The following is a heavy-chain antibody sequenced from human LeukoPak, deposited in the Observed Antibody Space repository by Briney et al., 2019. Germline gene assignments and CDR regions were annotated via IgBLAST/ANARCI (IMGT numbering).Heavy chain of an antibody. V-gene: IGHV3-48*03. J-gene: IGHJ4*02. CDR3: ARDMDTAMVTGSPFDY. Sequence: GGSLRLSCAASGFTFSSYEMNWVRQAPGKGLEWVSYITGSGSSINYADSVKGRFTISRDNAKNSLYLQMNSLRAEDTAVYYCARDMDTAMVTGSPFDYWGQGTLVTVSS. CDR2: ITGSGSSI. CDR1: GFTFSSYE. D-gene: IGHD5-18*01.